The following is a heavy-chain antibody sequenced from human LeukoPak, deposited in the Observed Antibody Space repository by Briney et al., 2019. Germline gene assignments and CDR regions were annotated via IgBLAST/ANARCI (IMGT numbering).Heavy chain of an antibody. Sequence: ASVKVSCKASGYTFTSYGISWVRQAPGQGLEWMGGIIPIFGTANYAQKFQGRVTITADESTSTAYMELSSLRSEDTAVYYCARAQGYYDSSGYYYWGQGTLVTVSS. CDR2: IIPIFGTA. CDR3: ARAQGYYDSSGYYY. J-gene: IGHJ4*02. D-gene: IGHD3-22*01. CDR1: GYTFTSYG. V-gene: IGHV1-69*13.